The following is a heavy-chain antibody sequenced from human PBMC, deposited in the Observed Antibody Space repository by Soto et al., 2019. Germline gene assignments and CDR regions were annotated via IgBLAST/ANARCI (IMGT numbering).Heavy chain of an antibody. J-gene: IGHJ4*02. CDR1: GFDFSNTW. D-gene: IGHD1-20*01. V-gene: IGHV3-74*01. Sequence: PGGSLRLSCATSGFDFSNTWIHWVRQVPGQGLVWVSRINSDGSSIIYADSVKGRFTLSRDNAKNTVHLQMSSLRVEDTAVYYCAKDWYHTIDSWGQGIQVTVYS. CDR2: INSDGSSI. CDR3: AKDWYHTIDS.